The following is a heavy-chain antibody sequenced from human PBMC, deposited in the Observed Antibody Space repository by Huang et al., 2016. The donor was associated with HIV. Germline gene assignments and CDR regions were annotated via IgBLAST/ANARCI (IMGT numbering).Heavy chain of an antibody. J-gene: IGHJ6*02. CDR2: IYPGDSET. Sequence: EVQLVQSGAEVKKPGESLKISCKGSGYRFRSNWIGWVRQMPGKGLEWMGIIYPGDSETRYSPSFQGQVTSSADKSINTAYLQWSSLKASDTAMYYCARLIGSPSFYYGLDVWGQGTTVTVSS. D-gene: IGHD3-10*01. CDR1: GYRFRSNW. CDR3: ARLIGSPSFYYGLDV. V-gene: IGHV5-51*01.